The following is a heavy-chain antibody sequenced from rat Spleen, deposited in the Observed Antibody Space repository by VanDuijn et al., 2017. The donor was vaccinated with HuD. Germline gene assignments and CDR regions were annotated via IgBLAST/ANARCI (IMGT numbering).Heavy chain of an antibody. CDR1: GFTFSNTG. J-gene: IGHJ2*01. D-gene: IGHD3-5*01. V-gene: IGHV5S13*01. CDR2: ISTGGGNT. Sequence: EVQLVESGGGLVQPGRSLKLSCAASGFTFSNTGMVWVRQTPTKGLEWVASISTGGGNTYYRDSVRGRFTISRDNAKSTLYLQMNSLRSEDTATYYCAKLRDAYAHWNFDFWGQGVMVTVSS. CDR3: AKLRDAYAHWNFDF.